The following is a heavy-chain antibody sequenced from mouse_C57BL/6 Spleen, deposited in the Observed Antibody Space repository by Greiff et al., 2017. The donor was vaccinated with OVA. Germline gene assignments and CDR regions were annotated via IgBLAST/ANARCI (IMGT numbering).Heavy chain of an antibody. V-gene: IGHV3-6*01. Sequence: EVKLQESGPGLVKPSQSLSLTCSVTGYSITSGYYWNLIRQSPGNKLEFMGHISYDSSNNYNPSLKNRIPITRDTSKNQFFLKLNSVTTEDTATYYCAREVVERAAGFAYWGQGTLVTVSA. J-gene: IGHJ3*01. CDR2: ISYDSSN. CDR1: GYSITSGYY. CDR3: AREVVERAAGFAY.